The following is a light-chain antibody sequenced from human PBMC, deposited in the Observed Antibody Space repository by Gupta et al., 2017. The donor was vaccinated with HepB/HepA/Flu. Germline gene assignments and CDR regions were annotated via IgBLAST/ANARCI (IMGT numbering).Light chain of an antibody. J-gene: IGLJ2*01. V-gene: IGLV1-40*01. CDR1: SSNIGARYD. Sequence: QSVLTPPPSVSGAPGQTVTISCTGSSSNIGARYDVHWYQHLPGTAPKLLIYDNNNRPSGVPDRFSGSKSGTSASLAITGLQAEDEADYYCQSYDSSLSGVVFGGGTKLTVL. CDR3: QSYDSSLSGVV. CDR2: DNN.